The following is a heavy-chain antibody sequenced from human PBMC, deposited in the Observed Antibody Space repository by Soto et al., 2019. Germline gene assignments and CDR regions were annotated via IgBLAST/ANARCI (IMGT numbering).Heavy chain of an antibody. CDR3: AKDRGSGDYGVNAVDI. Sequence: EVQLLESGGGLVQPGGSLRLSCAASGFTYSVFAMSWVRQAPGKGLELVSTISGRGENTYYADSVKGRFTISRDNSKNTLNLHMNSRRGQDTAVYYCAKDRGSGDYGVNAVDIWGQGTMVTVAS. D-gene: IGHD4-17*01. J-gene: IGHJ3*02. V-gene: IGHV3-23*01. CDR1: GFTYSVFA. CDR2: ISGRGENT.